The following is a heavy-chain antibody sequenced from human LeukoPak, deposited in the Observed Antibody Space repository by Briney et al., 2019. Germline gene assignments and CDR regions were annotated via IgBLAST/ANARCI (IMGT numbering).Heavy chain of an antibody. Sequence: GASVKVSCKASGYTFTDYGFSWVRQAPGQGLEWMGWISVYNGNTNYEQKLQGRVTMTTDTSTSTAYMELSRLTSDDTAVYYCARDVTGDQSWFFDLWGRGTLVTVSS. V-gene: IGHV1-18*01. D-gene: IGHD7-27*01. J-gene: IGHJ2*01. CDR1: GYTFTDYG. CDR2: ISVYNGNT. CDR3: ARDVTGDQSWFFDL.